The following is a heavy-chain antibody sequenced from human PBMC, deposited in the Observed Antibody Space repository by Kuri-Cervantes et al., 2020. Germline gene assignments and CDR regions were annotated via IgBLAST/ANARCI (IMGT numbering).Heavy chain of an antibody. D-gene: IGHD3-22*01. Sequence: ASVKVSCKVSGYTLTELSMHWVRQAPGKGLEWMGGFDPEDGETIYAQKFQGRVTMTTDTSTSTAYMELRSLRSDDTAVYYCARPDRSGYYYDFDCWGQGTLVTVSS. CDR1: GYTLTELS. CDR2: FDPEDGET. CDR3: ARPDRSGYYYDFDC. V-gene: IGHV1-24*01. J-gene: IGHJ4*02.